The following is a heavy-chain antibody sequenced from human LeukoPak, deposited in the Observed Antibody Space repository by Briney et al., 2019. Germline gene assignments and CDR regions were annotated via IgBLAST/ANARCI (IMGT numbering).Heavy chain of an antibody. D-gene: IGHD1-14*01. Sequence: GGSLRLSCAASGFTFSSYSMNWVRQAPGKGLEWVSSISSSSSYIYYADSVKGRFTISRDNAKNSLYLQMNSLRAEDTAVYYCARATLNPIHDAFDIWGQGTMVTVSS. V-gene: IGHV3-21*01. CDR2: ISSSSSYI. CDR3: ARATLNPIHDAFDI. CDR1: GFTFSSYS. J-gene: IGHJ3*02.